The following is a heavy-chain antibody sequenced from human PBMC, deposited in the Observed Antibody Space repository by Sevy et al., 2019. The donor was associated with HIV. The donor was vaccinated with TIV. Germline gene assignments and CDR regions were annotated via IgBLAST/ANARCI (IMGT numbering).Heavy chain of an antibody. CDR3: ARPGGGDYFDY. CDR2: ISYDGRNE. D-gene: IGHD3-10*01. V-gene: IGHV3-30*04. Sequence: GGSLRLSCEASGFSFRRYAMHWVRQAPGKGLEWLTVISYDGRNEYYVDSVKGRFTISRDNSKNTLYLQMNSLRPEDTAIYYCARPGGGDYFDYWGQGTLVTVSS. CDR1: GFSFRRYA. J-gene: IGHJ4*02.